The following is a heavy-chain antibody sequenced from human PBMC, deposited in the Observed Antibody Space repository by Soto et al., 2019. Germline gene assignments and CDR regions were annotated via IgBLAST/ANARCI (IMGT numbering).Heavy chain of an antibody. D-gene: IGHD5-12*01. V-gene: IGHV3-23*01. J-gene: IGHJ5*02. CDR2: ISNSGHSA. Sequence: PGVSLRLSCAASGFTFSSYAMNWVRQAPGKGLEWISVISNSGHSAYYADSVKGRFTISRDNSKNNLYLQIKSLRAEDTAAYYCAKGGPTFLNWFGPWGKGTLVTVSS. CDR3: AKGGPTFLNWFGP. CDR1: GFTFSSYA.